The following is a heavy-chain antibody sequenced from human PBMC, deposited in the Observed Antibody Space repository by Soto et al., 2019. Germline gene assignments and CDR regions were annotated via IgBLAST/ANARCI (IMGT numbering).Heavy chain of an antibody. CDR3: ARGHYDFWSGYFATIDY. CDR2: IHYSGST. D-gene: IGHD3-3*01. CDR1: GGSISNYY. V-gene: IGHV4-59*08. Sequence: SETLSLTCTVSGGSISNYYWSWIRQPPGKGLEWIGYIHYSGSTKYNPSLKSRVTISADTSKNQFSLKLSSVTAADAAVYYCARGHYDFWSGYFATIDYWGQGTLATVSS. J-gene: IGHJ4*02.